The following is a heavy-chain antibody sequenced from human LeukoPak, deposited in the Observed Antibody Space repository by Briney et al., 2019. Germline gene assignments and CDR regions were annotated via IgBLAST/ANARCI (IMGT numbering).Heavy chain of an antibody. CDR3: ARDQHNRYSSGWAPDLDY. CDR2: IWYDGSNK. D-gene: IGHD6-19*01. V-gene: IGHV3-33*01. J-gene: IGHJ4*02. Sequence: GGSLRLSCAASGFTFSSYGMHWVRQAPGKGLEWVAVIWYDGSNKYYADSVKGRFTISRDNSKNTLYLQMNSLRAEDTAVYYCARDQHNRYSSGWAPDLDYWGQGTLVTVSS. CDR1: GFTFSSYG.